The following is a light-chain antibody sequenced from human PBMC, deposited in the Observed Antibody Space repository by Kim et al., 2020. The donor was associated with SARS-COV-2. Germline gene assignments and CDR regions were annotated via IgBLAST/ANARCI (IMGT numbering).Light chain of an antibody. CDR1: SSDIGGYNY. CDR2: EVT. V-gene: IGLV2-8*01. Sequence: QSALTQPPSASGSPGQSVTISCTGTSSDIGGYNYVSWYQQHPGKAPKLMIYEVTKRPSGVPDRFSGSKSANTASLTVSGLQAEDEADYFCISYAGSNNFVVFGGGTQLTVL. CDR3: ISYAGSNNFVV. J-gene: IGLJ2*01.